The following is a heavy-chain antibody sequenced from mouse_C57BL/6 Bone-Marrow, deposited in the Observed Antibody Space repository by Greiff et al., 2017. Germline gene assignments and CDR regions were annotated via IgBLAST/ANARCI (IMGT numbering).Heavy chain of an antibody. CDR1: GYTFTSYW. J-gene: IGHJ4*01. D-gene: IGHD1-3*01. Sequence: VQLQQPGAELVKPGASVKMSCKASGYTFTSYWITWVKQRPGQGLEWIGDIYPGSGSTNYNEKFKRKATLTVDTSSSTAYMQLSSLTSEDSAVSYCASAKSSDVGGAMDYWGQGTSVTVSS. V-gene: IGHV1-55*01. CDR3: ASAKSSDVGGAMDY. CDR2: IYPGSGST.